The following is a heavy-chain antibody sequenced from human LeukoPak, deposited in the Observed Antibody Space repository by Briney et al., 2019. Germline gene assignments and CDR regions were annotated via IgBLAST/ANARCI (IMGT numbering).Heavy chain of an antibody. D-gene: IGHD5-12*01. J-gene: IGHJ6*03. Sequence: PSETLSLTCTISGGSISSYYWSWIRQPPGKGLEWIGYIYYTGSTNHNPSLKSRVTISADTSKNQFSLKLSSVTAADTAVYYCARVVYSGYDFRGAMDVWGKGTTVTVSS. V-gene: IGHV4-59*01. CDR1: GGSISSYY. CDR3: ARVVYSGYDFRGAMDV. CDR2: IYYTGST.